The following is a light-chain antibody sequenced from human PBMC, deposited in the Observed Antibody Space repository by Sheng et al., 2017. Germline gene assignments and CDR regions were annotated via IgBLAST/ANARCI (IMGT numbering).Light chain of an antibody. CDR3: QSYDGSQSSYV. J-gene: IGLJ1*01. Sequence: QPVLTQPPSVSGAPGQRVTISCTGDSSNIGAGYDVHWYQQFPGTVPKLLIYVNDNRPSGVPDRFSGSKSGTSASLAITGLQAEDEADYYCQSYDGSQSSYVFGSGTRVTVL. V-gene: IGLV1-40*01. CDR1: SSNIGAGYD. CDR2: VND.